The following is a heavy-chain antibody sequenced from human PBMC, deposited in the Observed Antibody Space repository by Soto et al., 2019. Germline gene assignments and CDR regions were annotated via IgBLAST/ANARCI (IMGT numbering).Heavy chain of an antibody. D-gene: IGHD3-22*01. V-gene: IGHV3-30*03. J-gene: IGHJ4*02. CDR3: ARDYYMFYDSSGYYRSPAY. CDR1: GFTFSSYG. Sequence: PGGSLRLSCAASGFTFSSYGMHWVRQAPGKGLEWVAVISYDGSDKDYADSVKGRFTISRDNSRNTLFLQMNSLRAEDTAVYYCARDYYMFYDSSGYYRSPAYWGQGTLVTVSS. CDR2: ISYDGSDK.